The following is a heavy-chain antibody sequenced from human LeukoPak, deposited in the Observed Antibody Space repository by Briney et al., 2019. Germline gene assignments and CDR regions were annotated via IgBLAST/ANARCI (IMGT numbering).Heavy chain of an antibody. Sequence: GGSLRLSCAASGFTFSNYWMHWVRQAPGKGLVWVSRIDFDGSTTTYADSVRGRFTISRDNAKNTLYLQMNSLRAEETAVYYCASLADRILWGQGTMVTVSS. CDR3: ASLADRIL. CDR2: IDFDGSTT. CDR1: GFTFSNYW. J-gene: IGHJ3*01. V-gene: IGHV3-74*01. D-gene: IGHD3-16*01.